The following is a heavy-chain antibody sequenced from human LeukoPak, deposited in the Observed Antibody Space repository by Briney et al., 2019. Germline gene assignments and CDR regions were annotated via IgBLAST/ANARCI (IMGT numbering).Heavy chain of an antibody. CDR1: GFIFSSYS. CDR3: ARYCTFRTCSGTKFDS. D-gene: IGHD1-1*01. Sequence: PGGSLRLSCVASGFIFSSYSMNWVRQAPGKGLEWVSSISTSSSYIYYVDSVKGRFTISRDNAKNSLYLQMNSLRAEDSAVYYCARYCTFRTCSGTKFDSWGQGTLVTVSS. V-gene: IGHV3-21*01. J-gene: IGHJ4*02. CDR2: ISTSSSYI.